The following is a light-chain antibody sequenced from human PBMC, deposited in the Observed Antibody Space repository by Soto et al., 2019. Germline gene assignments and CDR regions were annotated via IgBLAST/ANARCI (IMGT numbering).Light chain of an antibody. J-gene: IGKJ4*01. CDR3: QQYDSYST. CDR2: GAS. CDR1: QTVSSSS. V-gene: IGKV3-20*01. Sequence: PGYRVPLSWRASQTVSSSSLAWYQQKPGQAPRLLIYGASSRATGIPDRFSGSGSGTDFTLTITSLQPDDIATYYCQQYDSYSTFGGGTKVDIK.